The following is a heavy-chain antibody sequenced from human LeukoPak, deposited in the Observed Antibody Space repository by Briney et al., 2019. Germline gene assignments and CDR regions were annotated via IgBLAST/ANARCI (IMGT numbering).Heavy chain of an antibody. CDR3: ARSIRELYSSSPRVDY. J-gene: IGHJ4*02. Sequence: GASVTVSCKASGYTFTSYGISWVRQAPGQGREWMGWISAYNGNTNYAQKLQGRVTMTTDTSTSTAYMELRSLRSDDTAVYYCARSIRELYSSSPRVDYWGQGTLVTVSS. CDR2: ISAYNGNT. V-gene: IGHV1-18*01. D-gene: IGHD6-13*01. CDR1: GYTFTSYG.